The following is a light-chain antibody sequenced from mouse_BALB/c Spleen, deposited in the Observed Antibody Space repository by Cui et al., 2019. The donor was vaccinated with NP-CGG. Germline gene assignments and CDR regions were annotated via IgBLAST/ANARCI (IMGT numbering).Light chain of an antibody. CDR1: TGAVTTSNY. J-gene: IGLJ1*01. V-gene: IGLV1*01. CDR3: ALWYSNHWV. CDR2: GTN. Sequence: QAVVTQESALTTSPGETVTLTCRSSTGAVTTSNYANWVQEKPDHLFTGLIGGTNNRVPGVPARFSGSLIGDKAALTTTGAQPEDEAIYFCALWYSNHWVFGGGTKLTVL.